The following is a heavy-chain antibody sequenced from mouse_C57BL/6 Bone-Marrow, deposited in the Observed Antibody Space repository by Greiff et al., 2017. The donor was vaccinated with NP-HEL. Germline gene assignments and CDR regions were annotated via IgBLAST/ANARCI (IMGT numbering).Heavy chain of an antibody. J-gene: IGHJ4*01. CDR1: GFTFSDYY. D-gene: IGHD2-12*01. CDR2: INYDGSST. V-gene: IGHV5-16*01. Sequence: EVMLVESEGGLVQPGSSMKLSCTASGFTFSDYYMAWVRQVPEKGLEWVANINYDGSSTYYLDSLKSRFIILRDNAKNLLYLQMSSLKSEDTATYYCARDGLYDVGAMDYWGQGTSVTVSS. CDR3: ARDGLYDVGAMDY.